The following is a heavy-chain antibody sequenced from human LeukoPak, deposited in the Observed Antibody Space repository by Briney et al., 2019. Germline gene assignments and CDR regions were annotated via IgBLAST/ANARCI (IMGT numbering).Heavy chain of an antibody. CDR1: GGSFSGYY. CDR2: INHSGST. CDR3: ARVGVATISSYFDY. D-gene: IGHD5-12*01. J-gene: IGHJ4*02. Sequence: SETLSLTCAVYGGSFSGYYWSWIRQPPGMGLEWIGEINHSGSTKYNPSLKSRVTISVDTSKNQFSLKLSSVTAADTAVYYCARVGVATISSYFDYWGQGTLVTVSS. V-gene: IGHV4-34*01.